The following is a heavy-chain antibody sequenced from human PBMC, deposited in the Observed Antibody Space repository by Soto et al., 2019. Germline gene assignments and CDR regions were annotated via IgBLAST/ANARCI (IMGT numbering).Heavy chain of an antibody. CDR1: GFTFTSYG. CDR3: XSDRGYGHASVPYS. D-gene: IGHD5-18*01. Sequence: QAHLVESGGGVVQPGRSLRLSCAASGFTFTSYGMHWVRQAPGTRLEWVAVISYDGGLQHYADSVKGRFTISRDNSKXXXLXXXXXXXAEXXXVXXXXSDRGYGHASVPYSWGQGTLVSVSS. V-gene: IGHV3-30*03. CDR2: ISYDGGLQ. J-gene: IGHJ4*02.